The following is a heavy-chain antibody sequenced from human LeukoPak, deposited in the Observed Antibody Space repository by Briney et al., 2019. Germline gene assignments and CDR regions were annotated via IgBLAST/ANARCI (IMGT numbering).Heavy chain of an antibody. CDR3: ARGITAAGTPDY. Sequence: SETLSLTCTVSGGSISNYYWTWIRQSPGKGLEWIANIYYSGSTNYNPSLKSRVTISVDTSKNQFSLKLSSVTAADTAVYYCARGITAAGTPDYWGQGTLVTVSS. D-gene: IGHD6-13*01. V-gene: IGHV4-59*01. CDR1: GGSISNYY. J-gene: IGHJ4*02. CDR2: IYYSGST.